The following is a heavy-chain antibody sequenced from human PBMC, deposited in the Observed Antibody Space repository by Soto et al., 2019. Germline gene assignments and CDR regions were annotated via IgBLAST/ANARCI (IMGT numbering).Heavy chain of an antibody. CDR2: IIPLFGTA. Sequence: GASVKVSCKTSGGTFSRHAINWVRQAPGQGLEWMGGIIPLFGTANYAQKFKGRVTISADESSSTAYMELSSLTSEDAAVYYCARPAINGRSWYFWFDTWGAGALVTASP. D-gene: IGHD6-13*01. V-gene: IGHV1-69*13. J-gene: IGHJ5*02. CDR1: GGTFSRHA. CDR3: ARPAINGRSWYFWFDT.